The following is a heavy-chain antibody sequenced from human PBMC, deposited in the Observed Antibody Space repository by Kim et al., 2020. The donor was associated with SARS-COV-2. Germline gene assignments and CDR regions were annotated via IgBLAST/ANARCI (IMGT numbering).Heavy chain of an antibody. Sequence: GTIRTYADSVNGRFTIARDHAKNRLYLQMNSLGGEDTAVYCCESQSSSGGYWGQGTLVTVSS. D-gene: IGHD6-19*01. CDR2: GTIR. V-gene: IGHV3-74*03. J-gene: IGHJ4*02. CDR3: ESQSSSGGY.